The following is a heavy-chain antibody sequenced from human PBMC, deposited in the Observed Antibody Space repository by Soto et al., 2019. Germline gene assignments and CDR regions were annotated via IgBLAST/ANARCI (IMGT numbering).Heavy chain of an antibody. CDR3: AISDCSGGSCYLLDY. Sequence: VASVKVSCKASGYTFTSYDINWVRQAPGQGLEWMGWMSPNTGNTGQAQRFQGGLTMTRNTSISTAYMELTRLKSEDTAVYYCAISDCSGGSCYLLDYWGQGTLVTVSS. CDR1: GYTFTSYD. V-gene: IGHV1-8*01. J-gene: IGHJ4*02. D-gene: IGHD2-15*01. CDR2: MSPNTGNT.